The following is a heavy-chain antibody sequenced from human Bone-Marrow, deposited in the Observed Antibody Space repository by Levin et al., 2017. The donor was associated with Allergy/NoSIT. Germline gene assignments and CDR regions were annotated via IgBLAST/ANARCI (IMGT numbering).Heavy chain of an antibody. D-gene: IGHD1-26*01. Sequence: GESLKISCAASGFTFSSYAMSWVRQAPGKGLEWVSAISGSGGSTYYADSVKGRFTISRDNSKNTLYLQMNSLRAEDTAVYYCAKDAAQWGQRWYFDLWGRGTLVTVSS. CDR3: AKDAAQWGQRWYFDL. J-gene: IGHJ2*01. CDR2: ISGSGGST. V-gene: IGHV3-23*01. CDR1: GFTFSSYA.